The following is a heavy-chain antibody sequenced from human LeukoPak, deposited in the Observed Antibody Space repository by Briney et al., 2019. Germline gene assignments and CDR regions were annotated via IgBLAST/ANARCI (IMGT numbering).Heavy chain of an antibody. CDR1: DDSISDYY. V-gene: IGHV4-59*01. CDR3: AREGSSWPYYYYYYMDV. J-gene: IGHJ6*03. Sequence: SETLSLTCTVSDDSISDYYRGWIRQPPGKGLEWIGYFYNSGRSTYNPSLKSRVTISADTSKNHFSLKLNSVTTADTAVYYCAREGSSWPYYYYYYMDVWGKGTTVTVSS. D-gene: IGHD6-13*01. CDR2: FYNSGRS.